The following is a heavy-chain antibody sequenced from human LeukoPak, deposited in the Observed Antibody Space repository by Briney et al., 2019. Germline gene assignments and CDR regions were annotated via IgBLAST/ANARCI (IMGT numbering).Heavy chain of an antibody. CDR2: IWYDGSNK. CDR3: ARDLRGYSYGYDVGY. D-gene: IGHD5-18*01. Sequence: PGGSLRLSCAASGFTFSSYGMHWVRQAPGKGLEWAAVIWYDGSNKYYADSVKGRFTISRDNSKNTLYLQMNSLRAEDTAVYYCARDLRGYSYGYDVGYWGQGTLVTVSS. J-gene: IGHJ4*02. CDR1: GFTFSSYG. V-gene: IGHV3-33*01.